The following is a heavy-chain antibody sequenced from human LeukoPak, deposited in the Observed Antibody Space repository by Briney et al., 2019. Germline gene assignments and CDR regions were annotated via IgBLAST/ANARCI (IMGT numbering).Heavy chain of an antibody. V-gene: IGHV3-21*01. J-gene: IGHJ4*02. D-gene: IGHD1-26*01. CDR1: GFTFITYS. CDR2: ISGSSSYI. Sequence: GGSLRLSCAASGFTFITYSINWVRQAPGKGLEWVSSISGSSSYIYYADSVKGRFTISRDNAKNSLHLQMSSLRAEDTAVYYCARDSANVVGAKSIFDYWGQGALVTVSS. CDR3: ARDSANVVGAKSIFDY.